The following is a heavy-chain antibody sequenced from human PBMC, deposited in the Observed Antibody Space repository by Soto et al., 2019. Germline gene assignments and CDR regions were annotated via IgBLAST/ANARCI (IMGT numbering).Heavy chain of an antibody. Sequence: SETLSLTCTVSGGSISSGDYYWSWIRQPPGKGLEWIGYIYYSGSTYYNPSLKSRVTISVDTSKNQFSLKLSSVTAADTAVYYCARGGVTIRMDVWGQGTTVTVSS. CDR1: GGSISSGDYY. CDR2: IYYSGST. D-gene: IGHD3-10*01. J-gene: IGHJ6*02. CDR3: ARGGVTIRMDV. V-gene: IGHV4-30-4*01.